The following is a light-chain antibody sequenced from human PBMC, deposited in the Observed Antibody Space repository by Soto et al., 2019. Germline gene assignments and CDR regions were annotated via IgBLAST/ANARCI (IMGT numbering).Light chain of an antibody. V-gene: IGLV2-14*01. J-gene: IGLJ3*02. Sequence: QSALAQPASVSGSPGQSITISCTGTSSDVGGYNHVSWYQQHPGKAPKLMIYEVSNRPSGVSNRFSGSKSGNTASLTISGLHPEDEADYYCNSYTDADTFWVFGGGTKLTVL. CDR1: SSDVGGYNH. CDR2: EVS. CDR3: NSYTDADTFWV.